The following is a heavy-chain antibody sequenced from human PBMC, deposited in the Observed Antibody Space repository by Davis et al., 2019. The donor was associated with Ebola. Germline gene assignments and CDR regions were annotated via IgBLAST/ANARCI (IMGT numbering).Heavy chain of an antibody. J-gene: IGHJ5*02. V-gene: IGHV3-20*01. CDR3: SCVNAVTGYSRFDP. CDR1: GFTFDDYA. Sequence: GESLKISCAASGFTFDDYAMTWVRQAPGKGLEWVSGISWNGGSTGYADSVKGRCTISRDNAKNSLYLRLNSLRAEDTALYHCSCVNAVTGYSRFDPWVQGTLVTVSS. D-gene: IGHD3-9*01. CDR2: ISWNGGST.